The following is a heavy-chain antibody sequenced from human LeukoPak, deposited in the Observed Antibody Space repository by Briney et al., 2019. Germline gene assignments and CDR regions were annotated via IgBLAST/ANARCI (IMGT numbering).Heavy chain of an antibody. V-gene: IGHV3-30*03. CDR3: ARDRHYYGSGSYSFDY. CDR2: ISYDGRNK. J-gene: IGHJ4*02. CDR1: GFTFNSYG. D-gene: IGHD3-10*01. Sequence: GRSLRLSCAGSGFTFNSYGMHWVRQAPGKGLEWVAVISYDGRNKFYADSVKGRFTISRDNSKNTLYLQMNSLRAEDTAVYYCARDRHYYGSGSYSFDYWGQGTLVTVSS.